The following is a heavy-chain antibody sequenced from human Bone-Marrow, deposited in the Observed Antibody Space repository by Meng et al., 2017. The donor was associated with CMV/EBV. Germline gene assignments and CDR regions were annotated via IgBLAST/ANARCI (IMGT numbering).Heavy chain of an antibody. CDR2: IYYSGST. CDR3: ARTGYYYGSGSYYKQYYFDY. J-gene: IGHJ4*02. D-gene: IGHD3-10*01. V-gene: IGHV4-59*08. CDR1: GGSISSYY. Sequence: GSLRLSCTVSGGSISSYYWSWIRQPPGKGLEWIGYIYYSGSTNYNPSLKSRVTISVDTSKNQFSLKLSSVTAADTAVYYCARTGYYYGSGSYYKQYYFDYWGQGTLVTVSS.